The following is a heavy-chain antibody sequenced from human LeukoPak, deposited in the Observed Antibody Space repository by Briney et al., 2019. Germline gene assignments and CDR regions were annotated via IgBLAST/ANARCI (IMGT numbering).Heavy chain of an antibody. D-gene: IGHD6-13*01. CDR2: ISWNSGMI. CDR3: VKDIGPSGGGEAADYYFDY. CDR1: GSIFDDYA. Sequence: PGRSLRLSCAASGSIFDDYAMHWVRQAPGKGLEWVSGISWNSGMIGYADSVKGRFTISRDNAKNSLFLEMNSLRAEGMAFYYCVKDIGPSGGGEAADYYFDYWGQGILVTVSS. V-gene: IGHV3-9*03. J-gene: IGHJ4*02.